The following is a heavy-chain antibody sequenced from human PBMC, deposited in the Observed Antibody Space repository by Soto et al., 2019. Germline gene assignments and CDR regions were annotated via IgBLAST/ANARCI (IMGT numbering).Heavy chain of an antibody. J-gene: IGHJ3*02. V-gene: IGHV3-23*01. CDR3: AKCMTTVTTFPFDI. D-gene: IGHD4-17*01. CDR1: GFTFSSYA. CDR2: ISGSGGST. Sequence: EVQLLESGGGLVQPGGSLRLSCAASGFTFSSYAMSWVRQAPGKGLEWVSAISGSGGSTYYADSVKGRFTISRDNSXSTLYLQMNSLSAEDAAVYYCAKCMTTVTTFPFDIWGQGTMVTVSS.